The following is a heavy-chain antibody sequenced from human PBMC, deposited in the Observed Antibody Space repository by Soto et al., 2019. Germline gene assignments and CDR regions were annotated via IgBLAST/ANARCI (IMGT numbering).Heavy chain of an antibody. CDR2: IIPIFGTA. D-gene: IGHD3-22*01. CDR3: AKDFKIRAMIVVVGPFDY. CDR1: GGTFSSYA. Sequence: GASVKVSCKASGGTFSSYAISWVRQAPGQGLEWMGGIIPIFGTANYAQKFQGRVTITADESTSTAYMELSSLRSEDTAVYYCAKDFKIRAMIVVVGPFDYWGQGTLVTVSS. V-gene: IGHV1-69*13. J-gene: IGHJ4*02.